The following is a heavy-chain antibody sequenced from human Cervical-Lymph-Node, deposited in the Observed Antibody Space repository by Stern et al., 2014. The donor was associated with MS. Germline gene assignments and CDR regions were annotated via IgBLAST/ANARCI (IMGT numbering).Heavy chain of an antibody. CDR3: ARKGAIVPAAIENWFDS. J-gene: IGHJ5*01. CDR1: GGSISSGGYF. Sequence: QVQLQESGPGLEKPSQTLSLTCTVSGGSISSGGYFWSWIRQHPGQGLEWIGDIYHSGSNYYHQSLKSRVTITEDTYKNQTSLHLTSVSAADAAVYYCARKGAIVPAAIENWFDSWGQGTLVTVSS. V-gene: IGHV4-31*03. D-gene: IGHD2-2*01. CDR2: IYHSGSN.